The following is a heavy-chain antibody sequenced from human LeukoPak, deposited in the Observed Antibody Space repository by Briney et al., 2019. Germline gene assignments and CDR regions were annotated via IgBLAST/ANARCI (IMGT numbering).Heavy chain of an antibody. D-gene: IGHD2-8*01. Sequence: PGRSLRLSCAASGFTFSSYGMHWVRQAPGKGLEWVAVIWYDGSNKYYADSVKGRFTISRDNSRNTLDLQMDSLRAEDTAVYFCVRSVFSWGQGTRVTVSS. V-gene: IGHV3-33*01. J-gene: IGHJ5*02. CDR3: VRSVFS. CDR1: GFTFSSYG. CDR2: IWYDGSNK.